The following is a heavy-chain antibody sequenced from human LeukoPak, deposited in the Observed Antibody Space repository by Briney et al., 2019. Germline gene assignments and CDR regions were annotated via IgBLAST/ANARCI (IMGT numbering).Heavy chain of an antibody. V-gene: IGHV1-8*01. D-gene: IGHD3-3*01. J-gene: IGHJ4*02. CDR2: MNPNSGNT. CDR3: ARGDSEIFGVVIYDY. CDR1: GYTFTSYD. Sequence: ASVKVSCKASGYTFTSYDINWVRQATGQGLEWMGWMNPNSGNTGYAQKFQGRVTMTRNTSISTAYMELSSLRSEDSAVYYCARGDSEIFGVVIYDYWGQGTLVTVSS.